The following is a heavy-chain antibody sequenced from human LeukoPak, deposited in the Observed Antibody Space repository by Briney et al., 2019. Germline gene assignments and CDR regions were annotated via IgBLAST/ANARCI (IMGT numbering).Heavy chain of an antibody. CDR1: GGSISSYY. V-gene: IGHV4-59*01. D-gene: IGHD5-12*01. Sequence: SETLSLTCTVSGGSISSYYWSWIRQPPGKGLEWIGYIYYSGSTIYNPSLKSRVTISVDTSKNQFSLKLSSVTAADTAVYYCARGYSGYDYFDYCGQGTLVTVSS. CDR2: IYYSGST. CDR3: ARGYSGYDYFDY. J-gene: IGHJ4*02.